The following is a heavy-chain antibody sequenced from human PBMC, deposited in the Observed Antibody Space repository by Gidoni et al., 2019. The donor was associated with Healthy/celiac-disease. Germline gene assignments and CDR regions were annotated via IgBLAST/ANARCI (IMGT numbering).Heavy chain of an antibody. CDR2: ISCSGGSP. J-gene: IGHJ4*02. V-gene: IGHV3-23*04. Sequence: EVQRVESGGGLVQPGGSLRVSCAAAGFTFRSYAMRWVRQAPGKGLEWVSAISCSGGSPYYADSVKGRFTISRDNSQNTLYLQMNSLRAEDTAVYYCAKESRGDFDYWGQGTLVTVSS. CDR3: AKESRGDFDY. CDR1: GFTFRSYA.